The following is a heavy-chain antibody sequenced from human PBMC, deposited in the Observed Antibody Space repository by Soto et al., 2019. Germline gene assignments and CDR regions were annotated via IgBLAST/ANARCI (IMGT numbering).Heavy chain of an antibody. Sequence: QVQLVQSRAEVKKPGASVKVSCKASGYTFTSYDMHWVGQAPGQRLEWMGWINAGNGNTKYSQKFQGRVTITRDTSASTAYMELSSLRSDDTAAYYCARRVYSSGWYYFDYWGQGTLVTVSS. CDR3: ARRVYSSGWYYFDY. D-gene: IGHD6-19*01. J-gene: IGHJ4*02. V-gene: IGHV1-3*01. CDR1: GYTFTSYD. CDR2: INAGNGNT.